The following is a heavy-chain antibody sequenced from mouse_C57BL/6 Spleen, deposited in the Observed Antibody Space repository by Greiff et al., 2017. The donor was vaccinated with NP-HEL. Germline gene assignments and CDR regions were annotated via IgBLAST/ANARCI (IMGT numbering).Heavy chain of an antibody. CDR2: IDPETGGT. J-gene: IGHJ2*01. Sequence: VKLQESGAELVRPGASVTLSCKASGYTFTDYEMHWVKQTPVHGLEWIGAIDPETGGTAYNQKFKGKAILTADKSSSTAYMELRSLTSEDSAVYYCTREGTVVATGDYWGQGTTLTVSS. CDR1: GYTFTDYE. CDR3: TREGTVVATGDY. D-gene: IGHD1-1*01. V-gene: IGHV1-15*01.